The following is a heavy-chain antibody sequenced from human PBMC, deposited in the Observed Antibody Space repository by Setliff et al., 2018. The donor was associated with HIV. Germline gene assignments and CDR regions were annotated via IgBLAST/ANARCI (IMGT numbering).Heavy chain of an antibody. V-gene: IGHV1-18*04. D-gene: IGHD3-10*01. CDR3: SRSGVPPYYYYGMDV. Sequence: PSVKVSCKTFGYSFTAYQMHWLRQAPGQGLEWMGRINRDNGNTKFAQKFQGRVTMTTDTSTTTAFMELRSLKADDTGIYYCSRSGVPPYYYYGMDVWGQGTTVTVS. J-gene: IGHJ6*02. CDR1: GYSFTAYQ. CDR2: INRDNGNT.